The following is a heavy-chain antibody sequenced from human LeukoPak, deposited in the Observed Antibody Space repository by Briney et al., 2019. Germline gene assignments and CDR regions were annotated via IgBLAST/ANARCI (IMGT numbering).Heavy chain of an antibody. CDR2: ISYDGSNK. D-gene: IGHD3/OR15-3a*01. Sequence: GGSLRLSCAASGFTFSSYAMHWVSQAPGKGLEWVAVISYDGSNKYYADSVKGRFTISGDNSKNTLYLQMNSLRAEDTAVYYCARDGRPEYYYYYMDVWGKGTTVTVSS. CDR1: GFTFSSYA. J-gene: IGHJ6*03. CDR3: ARDGRPEYYYYYMDV. V-gene: IGHV3-30*04.